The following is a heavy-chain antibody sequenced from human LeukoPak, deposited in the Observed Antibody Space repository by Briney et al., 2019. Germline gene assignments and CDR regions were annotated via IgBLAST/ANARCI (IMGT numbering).Heavy chain of an antibody. CDR3: ARIAHDSDTWTHWDY. Sequence: GLEXVXHIYSSDNNNYTPSLKRRATLSIDASKNQFSLKLKSVTAADTAMYYCARIAHDSDTWTHWDYWGQGILVIVSS. V-gene: IGHV4-4*07. D-gene: IGHD3-22*01. CDR2: IYSSDNN. J-gene: IGHJ4*02.